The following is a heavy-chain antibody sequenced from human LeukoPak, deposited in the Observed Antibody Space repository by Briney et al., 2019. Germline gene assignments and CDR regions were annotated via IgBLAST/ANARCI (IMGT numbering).Heavy chain of an antibody. V-gene: IGHV1-18*04. CDR2: ISAYNGNT. CDR3: ARDKPVPYGVVVAATNDY. D-gene: IGHD2-15*01. Sequence: ASVKVSCKASGYTFTSYGISWVRQAPGQGLEWMGWISAYNGNTNYAQKLQGRVTMTTDTSTSTAYMELRSLRSADTAVYYCARDKPVPYGVVVAATNDYWGQGTLVTVSS. CDR1: GYTFTSYG. J-gene: IGHJ4*02.